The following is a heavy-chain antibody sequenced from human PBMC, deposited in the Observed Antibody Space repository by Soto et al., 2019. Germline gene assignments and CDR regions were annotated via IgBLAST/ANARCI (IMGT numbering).Heavy chain of an antibody. V-gene: IGHV3-7*03. D-gene: IGHD6-19*01. CDR2: IKLEGGGT. CDR1: GPPDNTYS. J-gene: IGHJ4*02. Sequence: EVVLVESGGGLVQPGGSLRLPGAASGPPDNTYSLSWVRQTPEKGLEWVSIIKLEGGGTNYVDSVQGRFTVSRDDAQNLVYLQMNRLRAEDTAVYYCVGSSGWNCAYWGQGSLVNVSS. CDR3: VGSSGWNCAY.